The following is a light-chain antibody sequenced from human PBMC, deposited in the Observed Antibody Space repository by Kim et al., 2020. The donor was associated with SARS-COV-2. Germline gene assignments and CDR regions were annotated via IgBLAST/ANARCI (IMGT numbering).Light chain of an antibody. J-gene: IGLJ2*01. CDR1: GTGGKS. CDR2: YDS. CDR3: QVWDRSSGHVV. V-gene: IGLV3-21*04. Sequence: APGNAAKITCEGSGTGGKSVREYQQKPGQAPALIIHYDSARPSGIPERFSGSTSGSTATLTINRVEAGDEADYYCQVWDRSSGHVVFGGGTQLTVL.